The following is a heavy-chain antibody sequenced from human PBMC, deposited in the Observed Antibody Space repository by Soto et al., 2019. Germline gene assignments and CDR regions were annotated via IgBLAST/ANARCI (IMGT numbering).Heavy chain of an antibody. V-gene: IGHV3-48*02. D-gene: IGHD6-6*01. J-gene: IGHJ4*02. CDR2: ISTSSSTR. CDR1: GFTFSTYS. CDR3: ARDPNYSSSSYFFDY. Sequence: VQLVESGGGLVQPGGSLRLSCAASGFTFSTYSMNWVHQAPGKGLEWVSYISTSSSTRYYADSVKGRFTISRDNAKNSLYLQMNSLRDEDTAVYYCARDPNYSSSSYFFDYWGQGTLVTVSS.